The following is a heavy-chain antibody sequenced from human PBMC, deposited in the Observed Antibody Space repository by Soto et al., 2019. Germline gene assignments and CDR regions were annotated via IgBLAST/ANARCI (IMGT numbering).Heavy chain of an antibody. J-gene: IGHJ4*02. CDR2: VSHDGSNK. D-gene: IGHD6-19*01. V-gene: IGHV3-30-3*01. CDR1: GFSFSSCA. Sequence: QVQLVEPGGGVVQPGRSLRLSCAASGFSFSSCAMHWVRQAPGKGLEWVAVVSHDGSNKYYADSVKGRVTISRDNSINTVYLQMNSLRAEDTAVYYCARVSIAVAGIAYYFDYWGQGTLDTVSS. CDR3: ARVSIAVAGIAYYFDY.